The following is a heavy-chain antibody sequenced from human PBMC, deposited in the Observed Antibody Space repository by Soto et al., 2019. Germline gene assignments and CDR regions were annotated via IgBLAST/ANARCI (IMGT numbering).Heavy chain of an antibody. Sequence: PGGSLRLSCAASGFTFSSYWMSWVRQAPGKGLEWVTNIKEDGSEKYYVDSVKGRFTISRDNAKNSLDLQMNSLRAEDTAVYYCARDGSGGDRVPAAEQTTFDYWGQGTLVTVSS. J-gene: IGHJ4*02. D-gene: IGHD2-2*01. V-gene: IGHV3-7*01. CDR1: GFTFSSYW. CDR3: ARDGSGGDRVPAAEQTTFDY. CDR2: IKEDGSEK.